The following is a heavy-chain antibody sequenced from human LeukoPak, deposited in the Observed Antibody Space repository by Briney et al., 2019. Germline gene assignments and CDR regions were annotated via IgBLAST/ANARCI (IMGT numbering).Heavy chain of an antibody. D-gene: IGHD2-15*01. V-gene: IGHV4-38-2*02. CDR2: MYHSGST. J-gene: IGHJ6*03. CDR1: GYSISSAYY. CDR3: ARVSFVGYHPMVDYYYMDV. Sequence: SETLSLTCSVSGYSISSAYYWGWIRQPPGKGLEWIGTMYHSGSTNYNPSLKSRVTISVDTSKNQFSLKLSSVTAADTAVYFCARVSFVGYHPMVDYYYMDVWGKGTTVTISS.